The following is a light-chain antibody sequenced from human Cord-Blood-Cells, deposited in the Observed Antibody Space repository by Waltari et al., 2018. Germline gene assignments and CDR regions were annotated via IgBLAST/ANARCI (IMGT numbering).Light chain of an antibody. CDR2: EAI. Sequence: QSALTQPPSAYGSPGQSVTIPCTGTSRDVGGYNKFSWYQQHPGKPPKLRIYEAIKRPSGVPDRFSGSKSGNTASLTVSGLQAEDEADYYCSSYAGSNNYVFGTGTKVTVL. CDR1: SRDVGGYNK. V-gene: IGLV2-8*01. J-gene: IGLJ1*01. CDR3: SSYAGSNNYV.